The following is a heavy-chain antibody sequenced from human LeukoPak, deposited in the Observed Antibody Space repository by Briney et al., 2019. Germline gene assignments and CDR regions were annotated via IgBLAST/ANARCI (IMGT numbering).Heavy chain of an antibody. CDR1: GGSFSGYY. J-gene: IGHJ3*02. CDR2: INHSGST. D-gene: IGHD2-2*01. V-gene: IGHV4-34*01. CDR3: ARRGASGFGYCSSTSCYLRAFDI. Sequence: SETLSLTCAVYGGSFSGYYWSWIRKPPGKGLEWIGEINHSGSTNYNPSLKSRVPISVDTSKNQFSLKLSSVTAADTAVYYCARRGASGFGYCSSTSCYLRAFDIWGQGTMVTVSS.